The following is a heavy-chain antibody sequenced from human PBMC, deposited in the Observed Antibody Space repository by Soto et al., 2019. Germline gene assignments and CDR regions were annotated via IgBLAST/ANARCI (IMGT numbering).Heavy chain of an antibody. CDR2: IYYSGST. CDR3: ASTDIVATTIVY. D-gene: IGHD5-12*01. CDR1: GGSISSYY. V-gene: IGHV4-59*01. Sequence: SETLSLTCTVSGGSISSYYWSWIRQPPGKGLEWIGYIYYSGSTNYNPSLKSRVTISVDTSKNQFSLKLSSVTAADTAVYYCASTDIVATTIVYWGQGTLVTVSS. J-gene: IGHJ4*02.